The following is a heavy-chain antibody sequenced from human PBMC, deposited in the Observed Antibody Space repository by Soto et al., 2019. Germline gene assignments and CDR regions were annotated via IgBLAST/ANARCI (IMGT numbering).Heavy chain of an antibody. Sequence: QVQLVQSGAEVKRPGSSVKVSCKASGDTFNFYSINWVRQAPGLGLEWMGRVNPIVSMSNYAQRFQGRVTMTADKSTSPAYMELSGLRSEDTAIYYCATSYGSAYPAFDYWGQGALVTVSS. J-gene: IGHJ4*02. CDR2: VNPIVSMS. CDR1: GDTFNFYS. D-gene: IGHD3-10*01. V-gene: IGHV1-69*04. CDR3: ATSYGSAYPAFDY.